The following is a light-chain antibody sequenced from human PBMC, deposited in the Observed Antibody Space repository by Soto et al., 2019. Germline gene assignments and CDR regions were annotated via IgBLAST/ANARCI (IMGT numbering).Light chain of an antibody. CDR3: RSYTKADIYV. V-gene: IGLV2-18*02. CDR2: EVS. CDR1: GSDVGRYNR. J-gene: IGLJ1*01. Sequence: QSALTQPPSVSGSPGQSVTISCTGTGSDVGRYNRVSWYQQPPGTAPKLIIYEVSYRPSGVPDRFSGSKSGTAASLTISGRRAADDADYYCRSYTKADIYVFGSGTKLTVL.